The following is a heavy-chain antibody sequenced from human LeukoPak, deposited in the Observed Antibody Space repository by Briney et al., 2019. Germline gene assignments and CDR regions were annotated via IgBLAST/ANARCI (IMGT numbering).Heavy chain of an antibody. CDR3: ARDRSGHQYYFDY. CDR2: ISGSGGST. CDR1: GFTFSSYA. J-gene: IGHJ4*02. Sequence: PGGSLRLSCAASGFTFSSYAMSWVRQAPGKGLEWVSAISGSGGSTYYADSVKGRFTISRDNSKNTLYLQMNSLRAEDAAVYYCARDRSGHQYYFDYWGQGALVTVSS. V-gene: IGHV3-23*01. D-gene: IGHD6-19*01.